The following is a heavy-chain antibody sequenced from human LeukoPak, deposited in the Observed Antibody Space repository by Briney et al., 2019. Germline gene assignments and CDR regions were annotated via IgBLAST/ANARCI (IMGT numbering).Heavy chain of an antibody. J-gene: IGHJ4*02. Sequence: GGSLRLSCAASGFTLRSYWMHWVRQAPGKGLVWVSRINSDGSSTSYADSVKGRFTISRDNAKNTLFLQMNSLRAEDTAVYFCAKDRFGDYYFDDWGQGTLVTVSS. D-gene: IGHD3-10*01. CDR3: AKDRFGDYYFDD. CDR1: GFTLRSYW. CDR2: INSDGSST. V-gene: IGHV3-74*01.